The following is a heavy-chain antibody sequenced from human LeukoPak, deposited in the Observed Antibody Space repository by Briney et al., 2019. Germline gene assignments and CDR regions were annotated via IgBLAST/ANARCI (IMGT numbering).Heavy chain of an antibody. D-gene: IGHD6-13*01. CDR3: ARESTAGTYYYYMDV. Sequence: GASVNVSCKASEYTFTSYVINWVGQATGQGLEWMGWMNPNSGNTGYAQKFQGRVTMTRNTSISTAYMELSSLRSEDTAVYYCARESTAGTYYYYMDVWGKGTTVTVSS. V-gene: IGHV1-8*01. CDR2: MNPNSGNT. J-gene: IGHJ6*03. CDR1: EYTFTSYV.